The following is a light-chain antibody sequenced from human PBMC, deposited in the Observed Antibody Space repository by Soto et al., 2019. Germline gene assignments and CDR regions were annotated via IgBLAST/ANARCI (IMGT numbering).Light chain of an antibody. CDR3: QQYDKWPLYT. V-gene: IGKV3-15*01. CDR2: GAS. J-gene: IGKJ2*01. Sequence: EIVMTQSPATLSVSPGERATLSCRASQSVSSNLAWYQQKLGQAPRLLIYGASTRATDIPARFSGSGSGTEFTLTISSLQSEDFAVYYCQQYDKWPLYTFGQGTKVDIK. CDR1: QSVSSN.